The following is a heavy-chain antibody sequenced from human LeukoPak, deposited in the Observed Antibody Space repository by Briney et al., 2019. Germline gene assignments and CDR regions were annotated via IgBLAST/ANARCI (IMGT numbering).Heavy chain of an antibody. V-gene: IGHV3-73*01. J-gene: IGHJ4*02. CDR2: KLSKRNNYPT. Sequence: GGSLKPLCAASGFPLSRLVMHWVRQASGKGLEGIGRKLSKRNNYPTVYAVSVQGSVTISRDDPNHIAAVQMTNLQTEDTAVYYSTRFPKVDTPMVTFLSSDFWGQGTLVTVSS. D-gene: IGHD5-18*01. CDR3: TRFPKVDTPMVTFLSSDF. CDR1: GFPLSRLV.